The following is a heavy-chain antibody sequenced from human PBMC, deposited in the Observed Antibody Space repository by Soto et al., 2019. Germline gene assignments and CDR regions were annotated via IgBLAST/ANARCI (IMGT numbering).Heavy chain of an antibody. Sequence: SQTGPVTWTGSGGSTSPDAWSWIRHPPGKGLEWIGSMYHTGSTVYNPSFTSRVTISVDTSKNQFSLKLNSVTAADTAVYYCARDLWGYCGTDCYPLDVWGQGTTVT. CDR2: MYHTGST. CDR3: ARDLWGYCGTDCYPLDV. J-gene: IGHJ6*02. V-gene: IGHV4-59*01. CDR1: GGSTSPDA. D-gene: IGHD2-21*02.